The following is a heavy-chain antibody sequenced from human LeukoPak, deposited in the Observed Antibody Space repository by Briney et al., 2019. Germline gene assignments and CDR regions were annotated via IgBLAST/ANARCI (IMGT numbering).Heavy chain of an antibody. J-gene: IGHJ6*02. V-gene: IGHV1-46*01. D-gene: IGHD3-3*01. Sequence: ASVKVSCKASGYTFTSYYMHWVRQAPGQGLEWMGIINPSGGSTSYAQKFQGRVTMTRDTSTSTVYMELSSLRSEDTAVYYCARDSPSDFWSGYYYYYYYGMDVWGQGTTVTVSS. CDR2: INPSGGST. CDR1: GYTFTSYY. CDR3: ARDSPSDFWSGYYYYYYYGMDV.